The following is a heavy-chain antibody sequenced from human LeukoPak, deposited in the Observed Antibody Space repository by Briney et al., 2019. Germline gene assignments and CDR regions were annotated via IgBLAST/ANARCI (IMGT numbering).Heavy chain of an antibody. D-gene: IGHD3-10*01. CDR3: AKGSLWFGEVLADY. J-gene: IGHJ4*02. CDR1: GFTFSSYA. CDR2: ISGSGGST. Sequence: GGSLRLFCSPSGFTFSSYAMSWVRHAPEKGLEWVSAISGSGGSTYYADSVKGRFTISRDNSKNTLYLQMNSLRADDTAVYYCAKGSLWFGEVLADYWGQGTLVTVSS. V-gene: IGHV3-23*01.